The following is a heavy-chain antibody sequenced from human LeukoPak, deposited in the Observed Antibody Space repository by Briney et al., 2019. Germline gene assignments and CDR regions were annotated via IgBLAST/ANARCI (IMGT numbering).Heavy chain of an antibody. J-gene: IGHJ4*02. CDR2: INPNSGGT. CDR3: ARGGRGYNWNYPY. CDR1: GYTFTGYY. Sequence: GASVKDSCKASGYTFTGYYMHWVRQAPGQGLEWMGWINPNSGGTNYAQKFQGWVTMTRDTSISTAYMELSRLRSDDTAVYYCARGGRGYNWNYPYWGQGTLVTVSS. D-gene: IGHD1-7*01. V-gene: IGHV1-2*04.